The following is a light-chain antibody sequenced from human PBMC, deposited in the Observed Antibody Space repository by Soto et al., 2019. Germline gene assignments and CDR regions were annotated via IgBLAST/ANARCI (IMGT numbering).Light chain of an antibody. CDR1: QSISSW. CDR3: QQYNSYSGT. V-gene: IGKV1-5*01. J-gene: IGKJ2*01. Sequence: DIQMTQSPSTLSASVGDRVTITCRASQSISSWLAWYQQKPGKAPKLLIYDSSSLESGVPSRFSGSGSGTEFTLTISILQPDDFATYYCQQYNSYSGTFGQGTKLEIK. CDR2: DSS.